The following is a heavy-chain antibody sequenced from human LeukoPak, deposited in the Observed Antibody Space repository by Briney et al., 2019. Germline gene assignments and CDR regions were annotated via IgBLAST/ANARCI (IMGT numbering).Heavy chain of an antibody. V-gene: IGHV3-48*01. CDR2: ISSSSSTI. CDR3: AREGANFRGVIRGRGDY. J-gene: IGHJ4*02. CDR1: GFTFSSYS. Sequence: PGGSLRLSCAASGFTFSSYSMNWVREAPGKGLEWVSYISSSSSTIYYADSVKGRFTISRDNAKNSLYLQMNSLRAEDTAVYYCAREGANFRGVIRGRGDYWGQGTLVTVSS. D-gene: IGHD3-10*01.